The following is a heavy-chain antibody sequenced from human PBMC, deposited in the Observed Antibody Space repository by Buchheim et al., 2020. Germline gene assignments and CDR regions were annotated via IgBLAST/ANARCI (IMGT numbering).Heavy chain of an antibody. J-gene: IGHJ6*03. CDR2: INSDGSTT. Sequence: EVQLVESGGGLVQPGGSLRLSRAASGFTFSNYWMHWVRQAPGKGLVWVSHINSDGSTTTYADSVKGRITISRDNAKNTLYLQMNSLRDEDTAVYYCARNSGYKYASVQYYYYYMDVWGKGT. V-gene: IGHV3-74*01. D-gene: IGHD5-18*01. CDR1: GFTFSNYW. CDR3: ARNSGYKYASVQYYYYYMDV.